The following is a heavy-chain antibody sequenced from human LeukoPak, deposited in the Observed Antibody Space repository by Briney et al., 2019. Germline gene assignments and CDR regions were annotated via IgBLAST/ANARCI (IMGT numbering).Heavy chain of an antibody. CDR2: IYTSGST. J-gene: IGHJ3*02. Sequence: SETLSLTCTVSGGSISNYYWSWVRQPAGKGLEWIGRIYTSGSTNYNPSLKSRVTISVVKSKNQFSLKLSSVTAADTAVYYCAQRSGQYYYDSSGPHDAFDIWGQGTMVTVSS. CDR1: GGSISNYY. V-gene: IGHV4-4*07. D-gene: IGHD3-22*01. CDR3: AQRSGQYYYDSSGPHDAFDI.